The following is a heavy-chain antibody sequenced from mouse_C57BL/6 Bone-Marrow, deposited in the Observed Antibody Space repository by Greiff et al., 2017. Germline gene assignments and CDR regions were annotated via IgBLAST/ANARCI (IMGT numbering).Heavy chain of an antibody. V-gene: IGHV1-15*01. CDR3: TSYYGSGYGFAY. CDR1: GYTFTDYE. D-gene: IGHD1-1*01. Sequence: QVQLQQSGAELVRPGASVTLSCKASGYTFTDYEMNWVKQTPVNGLEWIGAIDPENGGTAYNQKFKGKAILTADKSSSTAYMELRSLTSEDSAVYCCTSYYGSGYGFAYWGQGTLVTVSA. J-gene: IGHJ3*01. CDR2: IDPENGGT.